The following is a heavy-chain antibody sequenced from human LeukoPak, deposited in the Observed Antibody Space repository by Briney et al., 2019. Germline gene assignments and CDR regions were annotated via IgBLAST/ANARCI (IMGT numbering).Heavy chain of an antibody. CDR1: GGSISSYY. J-gene: IGHJ4*02. V-gene: IGHV4-59*01. CDR2: IYYSGST. CDR3: ARVSCGGDCYEYYFDY. D-gene: IGHD2-21*02. Sequence: SETLSLTCTVSGGSISSYYWSWIRQPPGKGLEWIGYIYYSGSTNYNPSLKSRVTISVDTSKNQFSLKLSSVTAADTAVYYCARVSCGGDCYEYYFDYWGLGTLVTVSS.